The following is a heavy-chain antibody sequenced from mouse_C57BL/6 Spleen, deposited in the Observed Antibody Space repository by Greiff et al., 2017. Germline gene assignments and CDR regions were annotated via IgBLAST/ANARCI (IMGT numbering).Heavy chain of an antibody. J-gene: IGHJ4*01. D-gene: IGHD2-5*01. Sequence: QVQLQQPGAELVKPGASVKLSCKASGYTFTSYWMPWVKQRPGRGLEWIGRIDPNSGGTKYNEKFKSKATLTVDKPSSTAYMQRSRLTSEDSAVYYCARDYSKRGYYAMDYWGQGTSVTVSS. V-gene: IGHV1-72*01. CDR2: IDPNSGGT. CDR3: ARDYSKRGYYAMDY. CDR1: GYTFTSYW.